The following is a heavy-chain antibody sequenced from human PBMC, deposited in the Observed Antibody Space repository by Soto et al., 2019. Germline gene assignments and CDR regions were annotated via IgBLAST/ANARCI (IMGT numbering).Heavy chain of an antibody. D-gene: IGHD3-22*01. J-gene: IGHJ4*02. CDR1: GGTFSSYA. CDR2: IIPIFGTA. Sequence: QVQLVQSGAEVKKPGSSVKVSCKASGGTFSSYAISWVRQAPGQGLEWMGGIIPIFGTANYAQKFQGRVTITADESTSTAYMELSSLRSEDTAVYYCARSATYYYDSSGYYQRFDYWGQGTLVTVSS. V-gene: IGHV1-69*01. CDR3: ARSATYYYDSSGYYQRFDY.